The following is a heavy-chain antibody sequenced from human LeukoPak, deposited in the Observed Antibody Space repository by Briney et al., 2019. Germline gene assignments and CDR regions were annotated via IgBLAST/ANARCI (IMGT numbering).Heavy chain of an antibody. CDR1: GFTFSSYA. D-gene: IGHD4-17*01. V-gene: IGHV3-30-3*01. Sequence: GGSLRLSCAASGFTFSSYAMHWVRQAPGKGLEWVAVISYDGSNKYYADSVKGRFTISRDNSKNTLYLQMNSLRVEDTAVYYCARGEHGDSFDYWGQGTLVTVSS. CDR2: ISYDGSNK. CDR3: ARGEHGDSFDY. J-gene: IGHJ4*02.